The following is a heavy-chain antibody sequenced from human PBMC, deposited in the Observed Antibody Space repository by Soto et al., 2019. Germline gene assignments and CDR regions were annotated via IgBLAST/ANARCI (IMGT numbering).Heavy chain of an antibody. V-gene: IGHV1-18*04. CDR1: GYTFTSYG. CDR2: ISAYNGNT. J-gene: IGHJ4*02. D-gene: IGHD6-13*01. CDR3: ARDYSSSWYGRTGTTANDGFDY. Sequence: ASVKVSCKASGYTFTSYGISWVRQAPGQGLEWMGWISAYNGNTNYAQKLQGRVTMTTDTSTSTAYMELRSLRSDDTAVYYCARDYSSSWYGRTGTTANDGFDYWGQGTLVTVSS.